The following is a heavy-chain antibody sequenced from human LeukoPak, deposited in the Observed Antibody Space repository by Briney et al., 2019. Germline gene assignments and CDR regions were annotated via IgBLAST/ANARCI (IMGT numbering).Heavy chain of an antibody. CDR1: RFPFNLYV. J-gene: IGHJ4*02. D-gene: IGHD1-7*01. V-gene: IGHV3-23*01. CDR2: IVGGGKHI. Sequence: PGGSLRLSCAASRFPFNLYVMSWVGQAPGKGVEGVCIVGGGKHIHYAESVKGRFTGSRDDAKSTVYLQMNSLRVEDTAIYFCAKDATPGNSIWDHFDSWGQGTLVTVSS. CDR3: AKDATPGNSIWDHFDS.